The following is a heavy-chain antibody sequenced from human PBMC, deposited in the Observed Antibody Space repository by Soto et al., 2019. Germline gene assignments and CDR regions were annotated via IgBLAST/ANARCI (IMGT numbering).Heavy chain of an antibody. CDR2: IYPGDSDT. J-gene: IGHJ4*02. V-gene: IGHV5-51*01. D-gene: IGHD2-2*02. CDR3: ARRYCIRTSCYNGSYLDY. Sequence: GESLKISCKGSGYSFTSYWIGWVRQMPGKGLEWMGIIYPGDSDTRYSPSFQGQVTISADKSISTAYLQWSSLKASDTAMYYCARRYCIRTSCYNGSYLDYWGQGTLVTVSS. CDR1: GYSFTSYW.